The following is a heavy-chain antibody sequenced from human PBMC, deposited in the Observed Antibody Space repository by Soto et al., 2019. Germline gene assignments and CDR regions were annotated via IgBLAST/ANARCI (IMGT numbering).Heavy chain of an antibody. Sequence: SETLSLTCTVSGGSISSSSYYWGWIRQPPGKGLEWIGSIYYSGSTYYNPSLKSRFTISRDNSKNTLYLQMNSLRAEDTAVYYCARDEGLGVNYYYYGMDVWGQGTTVTVSS. D-gene: IGHD3-10*01. CDR1: GGSISSSSYY. CDR3: ARDEGLGVNYYYYGMDV. CDR2: IYYSGST. J-gene: IGHJ6*02. V-gene: IGHV4-39*02.